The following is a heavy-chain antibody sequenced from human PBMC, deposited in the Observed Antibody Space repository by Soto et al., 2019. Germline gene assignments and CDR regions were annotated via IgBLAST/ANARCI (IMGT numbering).Heavy chain of an antibody. V-gene: IGHV3-30*18. CDR3: AKYACTSTSCFLDYFDH. J-gene: IGHJ4*02. CDR1: GFTFSTYG. Sequence: AVGSLRLSCAASGFTFSTYGMNWIRQAPGKGLEWVAVISYDGSREYYADSVKGRFTISRDNSKSTLYLQMNSLRTEDTAVYYCAKYACTSTSCFLDYFDHWGQGTLVTVSS. D-gene: IGHD2-2*01. CDR2: ISYDGSRE.